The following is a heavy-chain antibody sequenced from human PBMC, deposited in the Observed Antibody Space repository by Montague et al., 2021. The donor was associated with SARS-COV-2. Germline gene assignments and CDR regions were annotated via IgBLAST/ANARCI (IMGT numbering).Heavy chain of an antibody. CDR2: INYSGST. CDR1: GDSMNNYY. V-gene: IGHV4-59*01. CDR3: ARAPIYRSSWYAYFDY. D-gene: IGHD6-13*01. J-gene: IGHJ4*02. Sequence: ETLSLTCTVSGDSMNNYYWSWIRQPPGKGLEWVGYINYSGSTHYNPSLQSRVTLSKDTSKNQFSLRLTSVTAADTAMYFCARAPIYRSSWYAYFDYWGQGTLVTVSS.